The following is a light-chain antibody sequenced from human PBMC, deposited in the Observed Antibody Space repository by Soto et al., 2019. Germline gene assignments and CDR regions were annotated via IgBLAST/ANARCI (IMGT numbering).Light chain of an antibody. V-gene: IGKV1-5*02. CDR2: DAS. CDR1: QSISSW. Sequence: DIQMTQSPSTLSASVGDRVTIICRASQSISSWLAWYQQKPGKAPKLLIYDASSLESGVPSRFSGSGSGTEFTLTISSLQPYDFATYYCQQYNSWFTFGPGTKVDIK. J-gene: IGKJ3*01. CDR3: QQYNSWFT.